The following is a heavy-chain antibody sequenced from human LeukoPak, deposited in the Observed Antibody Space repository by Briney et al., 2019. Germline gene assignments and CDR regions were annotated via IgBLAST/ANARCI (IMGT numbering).Heavy chain of an antibody. CDR1: GFTFSTYD. V-gene: IGHV3-48*04. CDR2: ISYNRRSI. Sequence: GGSLRLSCAASGFTFSTYDMNWVRQAPGKGLEWISYISYNRRSIYYADSVKGRFTISKDDAKKLLFLQMDSLRAEDTAVYYCARRGLPDVWGKGTTVTVSS. J-gene: IGHJ6*03. CDR3: ARRGLPDV. D-gene: IGHD2-15*01.